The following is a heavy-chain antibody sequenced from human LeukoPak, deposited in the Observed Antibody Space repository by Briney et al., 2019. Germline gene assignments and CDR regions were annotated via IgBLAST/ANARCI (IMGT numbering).Heavy chain of an antibody. CDR2: IYTSGST. CDR1: GGSIGSYY. J-gene: IGHJ4*02. CDR3: ARENSGSYRKFDY. V-gene: IGHV4-4*07. Sequence: SETLSLTCIVSGGSIGSYYWSWIRQPAGKGLEWIGRIYTSGSTNYNASLKSRVSMSVDTSKNQFSLKLSSVTAADTAVFYCARENSGSYRKFDYWGQGTLVTVSS. D-gene: IGHD1-26*01.